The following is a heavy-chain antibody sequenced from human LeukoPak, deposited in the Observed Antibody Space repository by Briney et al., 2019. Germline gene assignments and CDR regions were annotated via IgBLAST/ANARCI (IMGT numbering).Heavy chain of an antibody. D-gene: IGHD3-3*01. J-gene: IGHJ6*02. CDR2: ISWNSGSI. CDR3: AKAEGDFWSGYAAGYYYGMDV. Sequence: PGGSLRLSRAASGFTFDDYAMHWVRQAPGKGLEWVSGISWNSGSIGYADSVKGRFTISRDNAKNSLYLQMNSLRAEDTALYYCAKAEGDFWSGYAAGYYYGMDVWGQGTTVTVSS. CDR1: GFTFDDYA. V-gene: IGHV3-9*01.